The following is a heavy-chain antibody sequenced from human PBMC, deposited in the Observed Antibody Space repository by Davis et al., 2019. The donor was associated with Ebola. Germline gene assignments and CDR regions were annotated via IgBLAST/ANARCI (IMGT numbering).Heavy chain of an antibody. CDR1: GFSLSNARMG. CDR3: ARSQRVVGSTRGWFDP. V-gene: IGHV2-26*01. CDR2: IFSNDEK. Sequence: SGPTLVKPTETLTLTCTVSGFSLSNARMGVSWIRQPPGKALEWLAHIFSNDEKSYSTSLKSRLTISQDTSTSQVVLTMTNMGPADTATYYCARSQRVVGSTRGWFDPWGQGTLVTVSS. D-gene: IGHD1-26*01. J-gene: IGHJ5*02.